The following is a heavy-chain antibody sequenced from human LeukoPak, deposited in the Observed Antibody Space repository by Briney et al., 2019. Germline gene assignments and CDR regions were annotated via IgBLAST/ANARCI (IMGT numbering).Heavy chain of an antibody. J-gene: IGHJ6*04. V-gene: IGHV3-23*01. CDR1: GFTFSSYA. Sequence: GGSLRLSCVATGFTFSSYAMHWVRQAPGKGLEWVSVISGGGSSTYYADSVKGRFTISRDNSKNTLYLQMNGLRGEDTAVYYCAKESGQLDVWGKGTTVTVSS. CDR3: AKESGQLDV. D-gene: IGHD3-3*01. CDR2: ISGGGSST.